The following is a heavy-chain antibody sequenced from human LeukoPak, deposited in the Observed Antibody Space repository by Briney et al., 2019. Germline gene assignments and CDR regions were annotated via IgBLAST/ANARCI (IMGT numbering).Heavy chain of an antibody. V-gene: IGHV3-23*01. J-gene: IGHJ6*02. Sequence: GGSMRLSCAASGFTFNNYAMNWVRQAPGKGLEWVSVISGSGGTTYYADSVKGRFTISRDSSKNTLYLQMNSLRAEDTAVYYCAKVSGGGLYYDGMDVWGQGTTVTVSS. CDR1: GFTFNNYA. CDR3: AKVSGGGLYYDGMDV. CDR2: ISGSGGTT. D-gene: IGHD1-14*01.